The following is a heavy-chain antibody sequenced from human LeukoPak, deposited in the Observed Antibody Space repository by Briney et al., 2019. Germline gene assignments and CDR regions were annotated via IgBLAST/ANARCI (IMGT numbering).Heavy chain of an antibody. CDR3: ARVSPSIAAAGPPITGYYYYGMDV. D-gene: IGHD6-13*01. J-gene: IGHJ6*02. V-gene: IGHV4-4*07. CDR1: GGSISSYY. Sequence: SETLSLTCTVSGGSISSYYWSWIRQPAGKGLEWIGRIYTSGSTNYNPSLKSRVTMSVDTSKNQFSLKLSSVTAADTAVYYCARVSPSIAAAGPPITGYYYYGMDVWGQGTTVTVSS. CDR2: IYTSGST.